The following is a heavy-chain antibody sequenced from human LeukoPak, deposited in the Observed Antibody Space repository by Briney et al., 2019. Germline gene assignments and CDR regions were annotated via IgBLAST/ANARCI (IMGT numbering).Heavy chain of an antibody. CDR2: SISSSSSYI. Sequence: PGGSLRLSCAASGFTFSSCSMNWVRQAPGKGLEWVSSSISSSSSYIYYADSEKGRFTIARDNAKNSLYLQMNSLRAEDTAVYYCARSLLYDSPDVWGKGTTVTVSS. CDR3: ARSLLYDSPDV. D-gene: IGHD3-3*01. J-gene: IGHJ6*04. V-gene: IGHV3-21*01. CDR1: GFTFSSCS.